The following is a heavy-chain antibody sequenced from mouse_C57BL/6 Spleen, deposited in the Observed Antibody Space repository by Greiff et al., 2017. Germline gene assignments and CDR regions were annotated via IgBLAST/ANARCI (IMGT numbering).Heavy chain of an antibody. CDR3: ARDQGEGYFDY. J-gene: IGHJ2*01. CDR1: GFTFSDYY. V-gene: IGHV5-16*01. Sequence: EVKVVESEGGLVQPGSSMKLSCTASGFTFSDYYMAWVRQVPEKGLEWVANINYDGSSTYYLDSLKSRFIISRDNAKNILYLQMSSLKSEDTATYYCARDQGEGYFDYWGQGTTLTVSS. CDR2: INYDGSST.